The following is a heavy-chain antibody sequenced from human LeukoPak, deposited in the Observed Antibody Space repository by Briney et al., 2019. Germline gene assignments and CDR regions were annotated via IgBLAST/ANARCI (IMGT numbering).Heavy chain of an antibody. CDR1: GYTSTGYY. Sequence: ASVKVSCKASGYTSTGYYMHWVRQAPGQGLEWMGWINPNSGGTNYAQKFQGRVTMTRDTSISTAYMELSRLRSDDTVVYYCARGGYCSSTSCYPPGYWGQGTLVTVTS. CDR2: INPNSGGT. J-gene: IGHJ4*02. CDR3: ARGGYCSSTSCYPPGY. V-gene: IGHV1-2*02. D-gene: IGHD2-2*01.